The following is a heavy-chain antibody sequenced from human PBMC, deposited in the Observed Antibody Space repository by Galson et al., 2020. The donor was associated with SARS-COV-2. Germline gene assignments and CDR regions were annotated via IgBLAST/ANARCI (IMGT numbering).Heavy chain of an antibody. V-gene: IGHV3-66*02. D-gene: IGHD5-18*01. CDR1: GFSVSSNY. J-gene: IGHJ4*02. CDR3: ARGGTQLWLRGVFDY. CDR2: IYSGGSS. Sequence: GSLRLSCAASGFSVSSNYMSWVRQAPGKGLEWVSVIYSGGSSYYADSVKGRFTISRDNSKNTLYLQMNTLRAEDTAVYYCARGGTQLWLRGVFDYWGQGTLVTVSS.